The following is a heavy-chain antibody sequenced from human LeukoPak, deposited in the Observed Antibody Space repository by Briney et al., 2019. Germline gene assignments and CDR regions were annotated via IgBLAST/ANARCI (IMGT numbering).Heavy chain of an antibody. CDR2: IYYSGST. CDR1: GGSISSYY. CDR3: ASATVTDYWYFDL. D-gene: IGHD4-17*01. V-gene: IGHV4-59*01. Sequence: PSETLSLTCTVSGGSISSYYWSWIRQPPGKGLEWIGYIYYSGSTNYNPSLKSRVTISVDTSKNQFSLKLSSVTAADTAVYYCASATVTDYWYFDLWGRGTLVTVSS. J-gene: IGHJ2*01.